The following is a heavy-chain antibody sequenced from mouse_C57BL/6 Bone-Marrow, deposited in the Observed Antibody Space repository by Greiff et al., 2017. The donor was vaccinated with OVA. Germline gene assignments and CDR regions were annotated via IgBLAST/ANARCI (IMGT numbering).Heavy chain of an antibody. CDR2: IDPSDSYT. D-gene: IGHD1-1*02. CDR3: ARGGSYGVAY. V-gene: IGHV1-59*01. J-gene: IGHJ3*01. Sequence: QVQLQQPGAELVRPGTSVKLSCKASGYTFTSYWMHWVKQRPGQGLEWIGVIDPSDSYTNYNQKFKGKATLTVDTSSSTAYMQLSSLTSEDSAVYYCARGGSYGVAYWGQGTLVTVSA. CDR1: GYTFTSYW.